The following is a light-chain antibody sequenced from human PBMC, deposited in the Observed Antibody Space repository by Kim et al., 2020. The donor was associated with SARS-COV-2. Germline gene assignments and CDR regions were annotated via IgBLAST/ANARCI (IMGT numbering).Light chain of an antibody. Sequence: ASVGDRVTITRRASQGISDYLAWYQQIPGKVPKLLIYAASTLQSGVPSRFSGSGSGTDFTLTISSLQPEDVATYYCQNYNSAPQTFGPGTKVDIK. J-gene: IGKJ3*01. CDR1: QGISDY. CDR3: QNYNSAPQT. CDR2: AAS. V-gene: IGKV1-27*01.